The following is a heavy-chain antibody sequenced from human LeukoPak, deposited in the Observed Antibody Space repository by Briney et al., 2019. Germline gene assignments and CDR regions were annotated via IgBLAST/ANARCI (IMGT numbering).Heavy chain of an antibody. Sequence: ASVKVSCKATGYTFTGYYMHWVRQAPGQGLEWMGWINPNSGGTNYAQKFQGRVTMTRDTSISTAYMELSRLRSDDTAVYYCARGGPIVLMVYAQGNDYWGQGTLVTVSS. CDR2: INPNSGGT. CDR3: ARGGPIVLMVYAQGNDY. CDR1: GYTFTGYY. J-gene: IGHJ4*02. V-gene: IGHV1-2*02. D-gene: IGHD2-8*01.